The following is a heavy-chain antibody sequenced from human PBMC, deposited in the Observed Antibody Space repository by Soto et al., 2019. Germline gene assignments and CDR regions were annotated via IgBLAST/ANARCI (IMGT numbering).Heavy chain of an antibody. J-gene: IGHJ4*02. CDR2: ISGSGANT. Sequence: EVQLLESGGGLVQPGGSLRLSCAVSGFTLSSYAMSWVHQAPGKGLEWVSAISGSGANTYYADSVKGRFTISRDKSKNTLFLQMSSLSAEDTAVYYCAKGGITLVRGSFDYWGQGTLVTVSS. CDR1: GFTLSSYA. D-gene: IGHD3-10*01. V-gene: IGHV3-23*01. CDR3: AKGGITLVRGSFDY.